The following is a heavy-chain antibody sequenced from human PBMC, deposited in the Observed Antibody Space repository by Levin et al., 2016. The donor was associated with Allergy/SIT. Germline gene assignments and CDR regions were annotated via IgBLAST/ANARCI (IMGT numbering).Heavy chain of an antibody. CDR2: VYYTGGA. Sequence: SETLSLTCSVSGGSISSSLYYWGWIRQTPGKGLEWIGTVYYTGGALYNPSLKSRVTLSVDTPKNQFSLKMRSVTAADTAVYFCARRKDSYYYQSGSPESYSFDYWGQGTLVTVSS. CDR1: GGSISSSLYY. V-gene: IGHV4-39*01. D-gene: IGHD3-22*01. J-gene: IGHJ4*02. CDR3: ARRKDSYYYQSGSPESYSFDY.